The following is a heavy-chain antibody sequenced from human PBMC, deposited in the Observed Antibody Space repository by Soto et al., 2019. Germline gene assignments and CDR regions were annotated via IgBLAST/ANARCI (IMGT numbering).Heavy chain of an antibody. Sequence: SETLSLTCTVSGGSISSYYWSWIRQPPGKGLEWIGYIYYSGSTNYNPSLKSRVTISVDTSKNQFSLKLSSVTAADTAVYYCARGHYYGSGSYPNYYYYYGMDVWGQGTTVTVSS. D-gene: IGHD3-10*01. J-gene: IGHJ6*02. V-gene: IGHV4-59*01. CDR2: IYYSGST. CDR1: GGSISSYY. CDR3: ARGHYYGSGSYPNYYYYYGMDV.